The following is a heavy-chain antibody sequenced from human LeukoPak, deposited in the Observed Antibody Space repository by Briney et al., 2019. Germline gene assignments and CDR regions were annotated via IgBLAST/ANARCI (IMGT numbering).Heavy chain of an antibody. Sequence: ASVKVSCKAFGYTFTSYYMHWVRQAPGQGLEWMGIINPSGGSTSYAPKFQGRVTMTRDTSTSTVYMDLSSLRSEDTAVYYCARDSHDTSGYPGYWGQGTLVTVSS. CDR2: INPSGGST. J-gene: IGHJ4*02. D-gene: IGHD3-22*01. V-gene: IGHV1-46*01. CDR3: ARDSHDTSGYPGY. CDR1: GYTFTSYY.